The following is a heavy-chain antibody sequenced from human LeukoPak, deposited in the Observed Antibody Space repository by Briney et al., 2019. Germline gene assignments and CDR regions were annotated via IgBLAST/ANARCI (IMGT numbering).Heavy chain of an antibody. J-gene: IGHJ4*02. D-gene: IGHD4-23*01. CDR3: ALHDYGGNSAGY. CDR1: GGSISSSSYY. V-gene: IGHV4-39*01. Sequence: SETLSLTCTVSGGSISSSSYYWGWIRQPPGKGLEWIGSIYYSGSTYYNPSLKSRVTISVDTSKNQFSLKLSSVTAADTAVYYCALHDYGGNSAGYWGQGTLVTVSS. CDR2: IYYSGST.